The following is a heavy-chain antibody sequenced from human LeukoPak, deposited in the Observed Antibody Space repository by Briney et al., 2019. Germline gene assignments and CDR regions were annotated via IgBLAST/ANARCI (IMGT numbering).Heavy chain of an antibody. CDR1: GFAFSDYA. D-gene: IGHD1-1*01. V-gene: IGHV3-23*01. CDR3: AKAGIGADGAGFLCEY. J-gene: IGHJ4*02. Sequence: GGSLTLSCAASGFAFSDYAMSWVRQAPGKGLEWVSTASYYVGKQYHADSVRGRFTVSRDNSRNTVSLQMSSLRVEDTGIYYCAKAGIGADGAGFLCEYWGQGTLVTVSS. CDR2: ASYYVGKQ.